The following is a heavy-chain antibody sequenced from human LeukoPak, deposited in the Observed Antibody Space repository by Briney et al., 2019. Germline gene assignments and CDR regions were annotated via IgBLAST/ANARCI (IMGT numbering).Heavy chain of an antibody. CDR1: GGSISSYR. Sequence: SHTLSLASNPAGGSISSYRWSWIWQPPGNGLNWIGYINYGGSTNPNPSLTTHPTISIDTSKNQFALKLSSVTAADTAVYYCARGRSGSYYNFDYWGQGTLVTVS. V-gene: IGHV4-59*08. D-gene: IGHD1-26*01. CDR3: ARGRSGSYYNFDY. J-gene: IGHJ4*02. CDR2: INYGGST.